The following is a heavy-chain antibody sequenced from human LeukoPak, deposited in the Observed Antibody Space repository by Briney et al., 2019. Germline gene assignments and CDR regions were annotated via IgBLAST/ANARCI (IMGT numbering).Heavy chain of an antibody. CDR1: GFTFSSYW. J-gene: IGHJ5*02. D-gene: IGHD6-13*01. CDR3: ARDPSIRGGAAAGMNWFDP. CDR2: IKQDGSEK. V-gene: IGHV3-7*01. Sequence: QAGGSLRLSCAASGFTFSSYWMSWVRQAPGKGLEWVANIKQDGSEKYYVDSVKGRFTISRDNAKNSLYLQMNSLRAEDTAVYYCARDPSIRGGAAAGMNWFDPWGQGTLVTVSS.